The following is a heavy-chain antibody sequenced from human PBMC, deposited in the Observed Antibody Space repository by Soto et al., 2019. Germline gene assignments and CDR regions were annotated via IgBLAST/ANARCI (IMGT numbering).Heavy chain of an antibody. J-gene: IGHJ5*02. Sequence: EVQLLESGGGLVQPGGSLRLSCAASGFTFSSYAMSWVRQAPGKGLEWVSGISGSGSSTYYADSVKGRFTISRDNSKNTLYLQMNSLRAEDTAAYFCAKGARYSSGTNWFDPWGQGTLVTVSS. V-gene: IGHV3-23*01. CDR1: GFTFSSYA. D-gene: IGHD6-19*01. CDR3: AKGARYSSGTNWFDP. CDR2: ISGSGSST.